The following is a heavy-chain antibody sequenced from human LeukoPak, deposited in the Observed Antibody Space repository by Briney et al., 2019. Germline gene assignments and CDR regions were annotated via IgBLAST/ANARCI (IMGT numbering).Heavy chain of an antibody. CDR1: AYTFSGYW. CDR2: IYITGSST. CDR3: ARLPYSSALPVDYYGMDV. D-gene: IGHD6-6*01. Sequence: GESLKISCKGSAYTFSGYWIGWVRQTPGKGLEGMGAIYITGSSTRYSPSFQGQVTISADKSVSTAYLQWGSLKASDTAMYYCARLPYSSALPVDYYGMDVWGQGTTVTVSS. J-gene: IGHJ6*02. V-gene: IGHV5-51*01.